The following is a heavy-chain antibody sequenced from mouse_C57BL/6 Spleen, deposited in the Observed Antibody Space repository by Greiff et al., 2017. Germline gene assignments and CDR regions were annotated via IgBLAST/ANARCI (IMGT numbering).Heavy chain of an antibody. V-gene: IGHV1-82*01. CDR2: IYPGDGDT. CDR3: ARKYYGSQFDY. Sequence: QVQLQQSGPELVKPGASVKISCKASGYAFSSSWMNWVKQRPGKGLEWIGRIYPGDGDTNYNGKFKGKATLTADKSSSTAYMQLSSLTSEDSAVYFCARKYYGSQFDYWGQGTTRTVSS. J-gene: IGHJ2*01. CDR1: GYAFSSSW. D-gene: IGHD1-1*01.